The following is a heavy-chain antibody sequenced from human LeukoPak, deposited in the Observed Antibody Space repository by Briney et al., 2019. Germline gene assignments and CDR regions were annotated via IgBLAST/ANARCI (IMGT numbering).Heavy chain of an antibody. J-gene: IGHJ4*02. D-gene: IGHD2-15*01. V-gene: IGHV4-59*08. CDR2: VYYSGST. CDR1: SGSISSYP. Sequence: SETLSLTCTVSSGSISSYPWSWIRQPPGKGLEWIGYVYYSGSTNYNPSLKSRVTISIDTSKSQFSLKLNSVTAADTAVYYCARHYSPIDYWGQGTLVTVSS. CDR3: ARHYSPIDY.